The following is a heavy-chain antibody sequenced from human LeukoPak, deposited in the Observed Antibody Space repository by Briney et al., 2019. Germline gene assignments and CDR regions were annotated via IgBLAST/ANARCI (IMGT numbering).Heavy chain of an antibody. J-gene: IGHJ6*02. CDR2: ISYDGSNK. Sequence: GGSLRLSCAASGFTFSSYGMHWDRQAPGKGLEWVPVISYDGSNKYYADSVKGRFTISRDNSEDTAVYYCAKDPYCSSTSCPPYYYYGMDVWGQGTTVTVSS. CDR1: GFTFSSYG. D-gene: IGHD2-2*01. V-gene: IGHV3-30*03. CDR3: YYYYGMDV.